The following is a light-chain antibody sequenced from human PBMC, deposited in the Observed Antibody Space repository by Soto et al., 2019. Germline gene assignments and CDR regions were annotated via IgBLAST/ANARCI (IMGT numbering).Light chain of an antibody. V-gene: IGLV2-11*01. J-gene: IGLJ1*01. Sequence: QSALTQPRSVSGSPGQSVTISCTGTSSDVGTYNYVSWYQQHPGKAPKVMIYDDSERPSGVPDRFSGSKSGNTAYLTISGLQAEDEADYYCCSYAGSPRYVFGTGTKVTVL. CDR3: CSYAGSPRYV. CDR1: SSDVGTYNY. CDR2: DDS.